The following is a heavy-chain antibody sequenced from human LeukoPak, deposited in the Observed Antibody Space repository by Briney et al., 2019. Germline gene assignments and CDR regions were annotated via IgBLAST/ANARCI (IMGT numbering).Heavy chain of an antibody. J-gene: IGHJ4*02. CDR2: IIPILGIA. V-gene: IGHV1-69*04. CDR3: AYCGGDCYSSLSFDY. D-gene: IGHD2-21*02. CDR1: GGTFSSYA. Sequence: GASVKVSCKASGGTFSSYAISWVRQAPGQGLEWMGRIIPILGIANYAQKFQGRVTITADKSTSTAYMVLSSLRSEDTAVYYCAYCGGDCYSSLSFDYWGQGTLVTVSS.